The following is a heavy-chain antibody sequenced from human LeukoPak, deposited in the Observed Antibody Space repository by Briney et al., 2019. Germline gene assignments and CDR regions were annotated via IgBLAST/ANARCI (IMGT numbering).Heavy chain of an antibody. CDR2: IIPIFGTA. CDR1: GYTFTSYY. J-gene: IGHJ4*02. D-gene: IGHD3-22*01. Sequence: SVKVSCKASGYTFTSYYMHWVRQAPGQGLEWMGGIIPIFGTANYAQKFQGRVTITADESTSTAYMELSSLRSEDTAVYYCARDPVRNYYDSSGYYFYYWGQGTLVTVSS. CDR3: ARDPVRNYYDSSGYYFYY. V-gene: IGHV1-69*13.